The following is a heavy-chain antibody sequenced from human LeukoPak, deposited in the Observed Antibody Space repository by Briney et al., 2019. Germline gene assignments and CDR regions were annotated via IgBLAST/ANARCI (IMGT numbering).Heavy chain of an antibody. V-gene: IGHV3-48*03. CDR1: GFTFSSYE. D-gene: IGHD1-26*01. CDR3: ATQVGDGGYFDY. CDR2: ISSSGSTI. Sequence: GGSLRLSCAASGFTFSSYEMNWVRQAPGKGLEWVSYISSSGSTIYYADSVKGRFTISRDNAKNSLYLQMNSLRAEDRAGYYCATQVGDGGYFDYWGEGTLVTASS. J-gene: IGHJ4*02.